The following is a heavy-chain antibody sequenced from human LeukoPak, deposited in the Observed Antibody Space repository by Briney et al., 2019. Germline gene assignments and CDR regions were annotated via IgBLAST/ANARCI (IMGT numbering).Heavy chain of an antibody. Sequence: PSETLSLTCTVSGGSISSSSYYWGWIRQPPGKGLEWIGSIYYSGSTYYNPSLKSRVTISVDTSKNQFSLKLSSVTAADTAVYYCARSAYYDSSGYYPYNWFDPWGQGTLVTVSS. CDR1: GGSISSSSYY. V-gene: IGHV4-39*01. J-gene: IGHJ5*02. CDR3: ARSAYYDSSGYYPYNWFDP. CDR2: IYYSGST. D-gene: IGHD3-22*01.